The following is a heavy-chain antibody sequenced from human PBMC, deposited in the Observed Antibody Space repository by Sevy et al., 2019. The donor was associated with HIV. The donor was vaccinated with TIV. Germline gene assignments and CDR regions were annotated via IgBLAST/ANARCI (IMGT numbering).Heavy chain of an antibody. Sequence: GGSLRLSCAASGFTFSSYAMSWVRQAPGKGLEWVSAISGSGGSTYDADSVKGRFTISRDNSKNTLYLQVISLRAEDTALYYCAKDGYKPSVGDENYYYYYMDVWGKGTTVTVSS. J-gene: IGHJ6*03. D-gene: IGHD1-20*01. V-gene: IGHV3-23*01. CDR1: GFTFSSYA. CDR3: AKDGYKPSVGDENYYYYYMDV. CDR2: ISGSGGST.